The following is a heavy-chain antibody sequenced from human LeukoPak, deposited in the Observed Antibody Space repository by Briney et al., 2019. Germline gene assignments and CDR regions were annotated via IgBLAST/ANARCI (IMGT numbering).Heavy chain of an antibody. V-gene: IGHV3-66*01. CDR2: IYGGGDT. J-gene: IGHJ3*02. Sequence: GGSLGLSCAASGFTFSSYSMNWVRQAPGKGLEWVSLIYGGGDTYYADSVKGRFTISRDNSKNTLYLQMNSLRAEDTAVYYCARRGADTFDIWGQGTVVTVSS. CDR3: ARRGADTFDI. CDR1: GFTFSSYS.